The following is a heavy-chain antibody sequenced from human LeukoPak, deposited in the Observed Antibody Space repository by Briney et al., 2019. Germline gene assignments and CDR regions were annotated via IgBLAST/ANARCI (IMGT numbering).Heavy chain of an antibody. D-gene: IGHD3-10*01. V-gene: IGHV4-34*01. Sequence: PSETLSLTCAVYGGSFSGYYWSWIRQPPGKGLEWIGEINHSGSTNYNPSLKSRVTISVDTSKNQFSLKLSSVTAADTAVYYCARGGITMVRGVIIASPFDYWGQGTLVTVSS. CDR3: ARGGITMVRGVIIASPFDY. CDR2: INHSGST. CDR1: GGSFSGYY. J-gene: IGHJ4*02.